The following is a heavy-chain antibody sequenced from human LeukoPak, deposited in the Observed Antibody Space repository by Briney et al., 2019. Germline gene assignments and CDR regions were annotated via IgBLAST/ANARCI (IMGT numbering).Heavy chain of an antibody. J-gene: IGHJ4*02. CDR3: ARAVDVADY. CDR1: GFIFTDHW. V-gene: IGHV3-7*01. Sequence: GGSLRLSCVAPGFIFTDHWMSWVRQAPGKGLDWVANIKEDESAKFYADSVRGRFTISRDNAKNSVYLEMNNLRVEDTAVYYCARAVDVADYWGRGTLVTVSS. CDR2: IKEDESAK. D-gene: IGHD3-16*01.